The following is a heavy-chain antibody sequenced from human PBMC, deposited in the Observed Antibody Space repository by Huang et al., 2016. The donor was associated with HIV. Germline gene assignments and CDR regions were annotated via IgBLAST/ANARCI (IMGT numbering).Heavy chain of an antibody. J-gene: IGHJ6*04. V-gene: IGHV1-46*03. CDR3: ARERRGFGMDV. CDR2: INSIGGST. Sequence: QVQLVQSGAEVKKPGASVRVSCKASGYPFTSYYMHWVRQAPGQGLEWMGIINSIGGSTTYAQQFQGRVTMTRDTSTSTVYMELSNLRSEDTAVYYCARERRGFGMDVWGKGTTVTVSS. CDR1: GYPFTSYY.